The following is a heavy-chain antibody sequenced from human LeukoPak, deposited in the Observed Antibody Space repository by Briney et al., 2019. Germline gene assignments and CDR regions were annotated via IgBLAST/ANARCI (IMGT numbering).Heavy chain of an antibody. J-gene: IGHJ4*02. CDR1: GASISNYY. V-gene: IGHV4-59*01. CDR2: IYYSGST. CDR3: ARDTTMTTGYYYFDY. D-gene: IGHD4-11*01. Sequence: PSETLSLTCSVSGASISNYYWSWIRQPPGKGLEWIGYIYYSGSTNYNPSLKSRVTISVDTSKNQFSLKLSSVTAADTAVYYCARDTTMTTGYYYFDYWGQGTLVIVSS.